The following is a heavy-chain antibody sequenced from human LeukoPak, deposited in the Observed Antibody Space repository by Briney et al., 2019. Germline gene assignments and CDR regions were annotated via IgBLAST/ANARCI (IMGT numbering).Heavy chain of an antibody. V-gene: IGHV3-21*01. D-gene: IGHD4-17*01. CDR3: ARETTVTTGWFDG. CDR2: ISSSSSSI. Sequence: PGGSPRLSRAASRFTFSSYSMNWVRPAPAKGLEWVSSISSSSSSIYYAASVRGRFTISRDYANNSLYLQMNSLRAEETAVYYWARETTVTTGWFDGGGQGTLVTVSS. CDR1: RFTFSSYS. J-gene: IGHJ5*01.